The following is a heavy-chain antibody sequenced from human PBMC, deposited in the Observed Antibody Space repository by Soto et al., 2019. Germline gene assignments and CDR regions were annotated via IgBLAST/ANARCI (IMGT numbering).Heavy chain of an antibody. CDR2: INAGNGNT. Sequence: ASVKVSCKASGYTFTSYAMHWVRQAPGQRLEWMGWINAGNGNTKYSQKFQGRVTITRDTSASTAYMELSSLRSEDTAVYYCARDKITGIPDYWGQGTLVIVSS. CDR3: ARDKITGIPDY. D-gene: IGHD1-20*01. J-gene: IGHJ4*02. V-gene: IGHV1-3*01. CDR1: GYTFTSYA.